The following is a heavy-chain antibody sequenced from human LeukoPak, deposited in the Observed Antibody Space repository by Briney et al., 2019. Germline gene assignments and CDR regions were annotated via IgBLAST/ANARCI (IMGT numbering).Heavy chain of an antibody. J-gene: IGHJ4*02. V-gene: IGHV6-1*01. Sequence: SQTLSLICAISGDGVSSDSAAWNWIRQSPSRGLEWLARTYFRSKWYYDYALAVKGRITINPDTSKNQFSLQLNSVTPEDTAVYFCARDPVGGSTIFDSWGQGTLVTVSS. CDR1: GDGVSSDSAA. CDR2: TYFRSKWYY. D-gene: IGHD1-26*01. CDR3: ARDPVGGSTIFDS.